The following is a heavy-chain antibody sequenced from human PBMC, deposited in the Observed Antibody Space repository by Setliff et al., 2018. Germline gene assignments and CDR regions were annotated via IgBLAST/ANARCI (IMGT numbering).Heavy chain of an antibody. V-gene: IGHV1-2*02. D-gene: IGHD3-9*01. CDR2: INPNSGGT. CDR1: GYTFTGYY. CDR3: ARERALLRYFDWSSYYYYYGMDV. J-gene: IGHJ6*02. Sequence: APVKVSCKASGYTFTGYYMHWVRQAPGQGLEWMGWINPNSGGTNYAQKFQGRVTMTRDTSISTAYMELSRLRSDDTAVYYCARERALLRYFDWSSYYYYYGMDVWGQGTTVTVSS.